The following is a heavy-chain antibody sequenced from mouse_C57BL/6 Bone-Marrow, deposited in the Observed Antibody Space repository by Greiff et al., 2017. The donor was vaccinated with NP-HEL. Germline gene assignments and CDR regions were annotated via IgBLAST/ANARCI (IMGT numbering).Heavy chain of an antibody. CDR1: GYTFTSYW. V-gene: IGHV1-59*01. Sequence: QVQLQQPGAELVRPGTSVKLSCKASGYTFTSYWMHWVKQRPGQGLEWIGVIDPSDSYTNYNQKFKGKATLTVDTSSSTAYMQLSSLTSEDSAVYYCARRGAIYYDGFAYWGQGTLVTVSA. D-gene: IGHD2-4*01. CDR2: IDPSDSYT. J-gene: IGHJ3*01. CDR3: ARRGAIYYDGFAY.